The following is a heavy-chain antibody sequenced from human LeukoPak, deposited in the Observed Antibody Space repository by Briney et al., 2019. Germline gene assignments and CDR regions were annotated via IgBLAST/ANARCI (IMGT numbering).Heavy chain of an antibody. CDR2: INPNSGGT. CDR3: ASSPSGGDYGPPRFDP. J-gene: IGHJ5*02. D-gene: IGHD4-17*01. CDR1: GYTFTGYY. V-gene: IGHV1-2*02. Sequence: EASVTVSCKASGYTFTGYYMHWVRQAPGQGLEWMGWINPNSGGTNYAQKFEGRVTMTRDTSISTAYMELSRLRSDDTAVYYCASSPSGGDYGPPRFDPWGQGTLVAVSS.